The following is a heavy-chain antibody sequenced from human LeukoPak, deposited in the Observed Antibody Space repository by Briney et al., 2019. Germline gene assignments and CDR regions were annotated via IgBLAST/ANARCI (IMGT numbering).Heavy chain of an antibody. CDR2: FDPEDGET. J-gene: IGHJ5*02. CDR1: GYTLTELS. CDR3: ATDFVVVPAAMGSSGFDP. D-gene: IGHD2-2*01. Sequence: GASVKVSCKVSGYTLTELSMHWVRQAPGKGLEWMGGFDPEDGETIYAQKFQGRVTMTEDTSTDTAYMDLSSLRSEDTAAYYCATDFVVVPAAMGSSGFDPWGQGTLVTVSS. V-gene: IGHV1-24*01.